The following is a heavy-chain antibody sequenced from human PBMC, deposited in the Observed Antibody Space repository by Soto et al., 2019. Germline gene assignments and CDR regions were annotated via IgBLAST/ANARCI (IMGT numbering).Heavy chain of an antibody. CDR1: GGTFSSYT. J-gene: IGHJ4*02. CDR3: ARGVAVAGIDY. CDR2: IIPILGIA. D-gene: IGHD6-19*01. Sequence: SVKVSCKASGGTFSSYTISWVRQAPGQGLERMGRIIPILGIANYAQKFQGRVTITADKSTSTAYMELSSLRSEDTAVYYCARGVAVAGIDYWGQGTLVTVSS. V-gene: IGHV1-69*02.